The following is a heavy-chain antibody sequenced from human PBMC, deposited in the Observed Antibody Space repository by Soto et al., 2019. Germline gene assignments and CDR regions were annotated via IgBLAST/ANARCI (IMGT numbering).Heavy chain of an antibody. V-gene: IGHV1-18*01. J-gene: IGHJ6*02. Sequence: QVQLVQSGAEVKKPGASVKVSCKASGYIFTSYGVSWVRQAPGQGLEWLGWINGYNGNTNYGQNLQGRVTMTTDTSTSTAYMELRSLRSDDTAVYYCARMGDVPYYYYGMDVWGQGTTVIVSS. CDR1: GYIFTSYG. CDR3: ARMGDVPYYYYGMDV. CDR2: INGYNGNT. D-gene: IGHD3-16*01.